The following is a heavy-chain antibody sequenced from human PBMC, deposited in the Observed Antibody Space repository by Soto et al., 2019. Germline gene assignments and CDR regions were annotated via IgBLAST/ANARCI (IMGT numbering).Heavy chain of an antibody. CDR3: TKVEGDCSSISCEDAFDY. D-gene: IGHD2-2*01. J-gene: IGHJ3*01. CDR1: GFTSVDYA. V-gene: IGHV3-9*02. Sequence: EVQLVESGGGLVQPGRSLSLSCAASGFTSVDYAMPWVRQAPAQGLEWVSGISWYGGYMGYADSVKGRFTISRENAKKFQYLQMKSLSVEDTARYYCTKVEGDCSSISCEDAFDYWGQGTMVTVS. CDR2: ISWYGGYM.